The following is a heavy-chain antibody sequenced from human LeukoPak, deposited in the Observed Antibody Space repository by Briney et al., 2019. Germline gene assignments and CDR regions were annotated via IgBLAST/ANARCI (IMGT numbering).Heavy chain of an antibody. V-gene: IGHV1-18*01. CDR3: ARELVATVTTVDAFDI. Sequence: ASVKVSCKASGYAFTSYGISWVRQAPGQGLEWMGWISAYNGNTNYAQKLQSRVTMTTDTSSSTAYMELRSLRSDDTAVYYCARELVATVTTVDAFDIWGQGTMVTVSS. CDR1: GYAFTSYG. D-gene: IGHD4-17*01. CDR2: ISAYNGNT. J-gene: IGHJ3*02.